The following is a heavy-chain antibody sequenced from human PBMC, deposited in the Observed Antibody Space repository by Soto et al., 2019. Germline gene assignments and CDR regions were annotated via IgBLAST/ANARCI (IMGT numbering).Heavy chain of an antibody. J-gene: IGHJ2*01. CDR3: ASRIAAAGDGWYFDL. V-gene: IGHV4-31*03. Sequence: QVQLQESGPGLVKPSQTLSLTCTVSGGSISSGGYYWGWIRQHPGKGLEWIGYIYYSGSTYYNPSLKSRVTISVDTSKNQFSLKLSSVTAADTAVYYCASRIAAAGDGWYFDLWGRGTLVTVSS. CDR1: GGSISSGGYY. D-gene: IGHD6-13*01. CDR2: IYYSGST.